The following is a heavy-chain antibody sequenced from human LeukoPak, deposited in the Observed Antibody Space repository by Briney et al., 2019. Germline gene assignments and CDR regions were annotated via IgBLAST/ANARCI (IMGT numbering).Heavy chain of an antibody. CDR2: INQDGSQT. CDR1: GFRISSNW. V-gene: IGHV3-7*01. J-gene: IGHJ4*02. D-gene: IGHD4-11*01. Sequence: GSLRLSCAASGFRISSNWMAWVRQAPGKGLEWVANINQDGSQTYFGGSVTGRFTISGDNAKNSVYLQMNSLRAEDTAVYYCARDGRNSNYYDYWGQGALVTVSS. CDR3: ARDGRNSNYYDY.